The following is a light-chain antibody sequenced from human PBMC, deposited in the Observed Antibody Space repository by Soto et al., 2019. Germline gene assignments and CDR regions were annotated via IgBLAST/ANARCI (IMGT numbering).Light chain of an antibody. CDR2: EVS. CDR1: SSDVGAYNY. CDR3: TTYAGTYRFFYV. J-gene: IGLJ1*01. V-gene: IGLV2-8*01. Sequence: QSVLTQPPSASGSPGQSVTISCTGTSSDVGAYNYVSWYQQLPGKAPKLIIYEVSKRPSGVPDRFSGSKSGNTASLTVSGLQAEDESDYYCTTYAGTYRFFYVSRTGTKVTVL.